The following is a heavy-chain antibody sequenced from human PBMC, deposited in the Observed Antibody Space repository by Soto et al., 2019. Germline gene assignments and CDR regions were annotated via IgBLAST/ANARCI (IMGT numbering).Heavy chain of an antibody. D-gene: IGHD3-10*01. CDR1: GGSVTSDSW. J-gene: IGHJ4*02. CDR2: IHHSGDD. Sequence: SETLSLTCGVSGGSVTSDSWWSWVRQPPGKGLEWIGEIHHSGDDNYNLSLKSRVTLSLDKSKNQFSLELTSVTAADTAVYFCARVEFGTFGAYWGQGTPVTVSS. V-gene: IGHV4-4*02. CDR3: ARVEFGTFGAY.